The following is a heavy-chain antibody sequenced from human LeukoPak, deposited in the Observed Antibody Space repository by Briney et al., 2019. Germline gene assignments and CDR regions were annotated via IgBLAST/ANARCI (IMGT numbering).Heavy chain of an antibody. CDR1: GCSIRSNN. CDR3: ARDPYGGNWFDP. D-gene: IGHD3-10*01. V-gene: IGHV3-48*02. Sequence: GGSLRLTCAVSGCSIRSNNMIWVRQAPGKGLEWVSYISSSSGTIYYTDSVRGRFTISRDNAKSSLYLQMNSLRDEDTAVYYCARDPYGGNWFDPWGQGTLVTVSS. CDR2: ISSSSGTI. J-gene: IGHJ5*02.